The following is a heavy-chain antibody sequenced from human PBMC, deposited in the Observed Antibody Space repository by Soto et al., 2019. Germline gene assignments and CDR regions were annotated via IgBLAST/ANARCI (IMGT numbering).Heavy chain of an antibody. J-gene: IGHJ4*02. V-gene: IGHV1-69*12. Sequence: QVQLVQSGAEVKKPGSSVKVSCKASGGTFSSYAISWVRQAPGQGLEWMGGIIPIFGTANYAQKFQGRVTITADESTSTAYMELSSLRSEDTAVYYCASGSELTYSCSWWGAFDYWGQGTLVTVSS. CDR2: IIPIFGTA. CDR3: ASGSELTYSCSWWGAFDY. CDR1: GGTFSSYA. D-gene: IGHD6-13*01.